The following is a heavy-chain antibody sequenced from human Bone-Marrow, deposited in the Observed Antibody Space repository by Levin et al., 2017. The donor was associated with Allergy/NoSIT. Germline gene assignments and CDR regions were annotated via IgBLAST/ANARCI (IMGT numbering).Heavy chain of an antibody. CDR3: VQPHCTRTTGHWNDAFDV. CDR1: GFTFTDYA. J-gene: IGHJ3*01. D-gene: IGHD2-2*01. Sequence: GGSLRLSCSASGFTFTDYAIHWVRQAPGKGLEWVSSISFDGTDTHYADSVKGRLTISRDNSKNTLYLQMSSLRAEDTAVYYCVQPHCTRTTGHWNDAFDVWGQGTLVTVSS. V-gene: IGHV3-30-3*01. CDR2: ISFDGTDT.